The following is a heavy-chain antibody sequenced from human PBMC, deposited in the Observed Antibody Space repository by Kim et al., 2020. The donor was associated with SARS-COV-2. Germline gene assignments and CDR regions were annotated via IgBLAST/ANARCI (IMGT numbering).Heavy chain of an antibody. J-gene: IGHJ4*02. V-gene: IGHV3-30*18. Sequence: GGSLRLSCAASGFTFSSYGMHWVRQAPGKGLEWVAVISYDGSNKYYADSVKGRFTISRDNSKNTLYLQMNSLRAEDTAVYYCAKDIGPAAIRVGFDYWGQGTLVTVSS. CDR1: GFTFSSYG. D-gene: IGHD2-2*02. CDR3: AKDIGPAAIRVGFDY. CDR2: ISYDGSNK.